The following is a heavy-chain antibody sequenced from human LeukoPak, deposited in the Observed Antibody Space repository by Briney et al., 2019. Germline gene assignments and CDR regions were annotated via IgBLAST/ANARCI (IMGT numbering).Heavy chain of an antibody. CDR1: GYSISSGYY. CDR3: ARHVTSPEIRYFDWLLPWQRGNWFDP. CDR2: FYHSGTT. V-gene: IGHV4-38-2*02. J-gene: IGHJ5*02. Sequence: PSETLSLTCTVSGYSISSGYYWGWIRQPPGKGLEWIGSFYHSGTTYYNPSLKSRVTISVDTSKNQFSLKLSSVTAADTAVYYCARHVTSPEIRYFDWLLPWQRGNWFDPWGQGTLVTVSS. D-gene: IGHD3-9*01.